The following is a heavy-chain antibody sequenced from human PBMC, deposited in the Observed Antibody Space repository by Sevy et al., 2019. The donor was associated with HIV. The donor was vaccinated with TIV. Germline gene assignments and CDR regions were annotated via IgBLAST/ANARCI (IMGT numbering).Heavy chain of an antibody. CDR1: GYTLTELS. CDR3: ATRYYYGSGSYSFDY. V-gene: IGHV1-24*01. J-gene: IGHJ4*02. Sequence: ASVKVSCKVSGYTLTELSMHWVRQAPGKGLEWMGGFDPEDDETIYAQKFQGRVTMTEDTSTDTAYMELSSLRSEDTAVYYCATRYYYGSGSYSFDYWGQGTLVTVSS. D-gene: IGHD3-10*01. CDR2: FDPEDDET.